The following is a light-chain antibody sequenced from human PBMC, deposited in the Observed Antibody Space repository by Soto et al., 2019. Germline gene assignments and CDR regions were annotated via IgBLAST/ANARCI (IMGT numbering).Light chain of an antibody. CDR2: DVN. V-gene: IGLV2-11*01. J-gene: IGLJ1*01. CDR3: CSYAGSYTLYL. CDR1: SSDVGGYNY. Sequence: QSALTQPRSVSGSPGQSVTISCTGTSSDVGGYNYVSWYQHHPGKAPKLMIYDVNKRPSGVPDRFSGSKSGNTASLTISGLQAEDEADYYCCSYAGSYTLYLFGIATKLTVL.